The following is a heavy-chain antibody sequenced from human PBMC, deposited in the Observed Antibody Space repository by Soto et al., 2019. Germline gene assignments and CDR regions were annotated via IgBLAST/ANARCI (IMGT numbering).Heavy chain of an antibody. J-gene: IGHJ6*03. Sequence: TLSLTCTVSGGSISSGGYYWSWIRQHPGKGLEWIGYIYYSGSTYYNPSLKSRVTISVDTSKNQFSLKLSSVTAEDTAVYYWVRGYSNYDYYMDVCGKVNTVTVS. CDR3: VRGYSNYDYYMDV. CDR1: GGSISSGGYY. D-gene: IGHD4-4*01. V-gene: IGHV4-31*03. CDR2: IYYSGST.